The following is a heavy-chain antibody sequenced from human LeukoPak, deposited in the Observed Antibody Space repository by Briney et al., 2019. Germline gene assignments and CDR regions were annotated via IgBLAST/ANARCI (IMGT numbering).Heavy chain of an antibody. Sequence: GRSLRLSCAASGFTFSSYAMHWVRQAPGKGLEWVAVISYDGSNKYYADSVKGRFTISRDNSKNTLYLQMNSLRAEDTAVYYCAREHPRDYDILTGHLSTDYWGQGTLVTVSS. D-gene: IGHD3-9*01. J-gene: IGHJ4*02. CDR2: ISYDGSNK. V-gene: IGHV3-30-3*01. CDR3: AREHPRDYDILTGHLSTDY. CDR1: GFTFSSYA.